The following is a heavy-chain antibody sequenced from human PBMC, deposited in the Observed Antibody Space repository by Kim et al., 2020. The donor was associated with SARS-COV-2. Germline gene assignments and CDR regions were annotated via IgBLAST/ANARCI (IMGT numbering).Heavy chain of an antibody. CDR1: GYSFSSYW. Sequence: GESLKISCQGSGYSFSSYWINWVRQMPGKGLEWMGRIDPSDSYTNYSPSFQGHVTISVDKSISTAYLQWTSLKASDTAMYYCARRETIDYWGQGTLVTVSS. CDR3: ARRETIDY. V-gene: IGHV5-10-1*01. CDR2: IDPSDSYT. J-gene: IGHJ4*02. D-gene: IGHD1-7*01.